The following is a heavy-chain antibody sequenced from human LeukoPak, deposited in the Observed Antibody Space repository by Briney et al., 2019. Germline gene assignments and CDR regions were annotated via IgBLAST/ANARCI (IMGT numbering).Heavy chain of an antibody. CDR2: IYYSGST. D-gene: IGHD3-16*02. CDR1: GGSISSSSYY. J-gene: IGHJ4*02. Sequence: SETLSLTCTVSGGSISSSSYYWGWIRQPPGKGLEWIGSIYYSGSTYYNPSLKSRVTISVDTSKNQFSLKLSSVTAADTAVYYCARGLTPHKRYYDYVWGSYRQYYFDYWGQGTLVTVSS. V-gene: IGHV4-39*07. CDR3: ARGLTPHKRYYDYVWGSYRQYYFDY.